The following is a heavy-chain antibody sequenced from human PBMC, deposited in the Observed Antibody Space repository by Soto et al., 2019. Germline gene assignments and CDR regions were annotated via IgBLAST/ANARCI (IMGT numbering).Heavy chain of an antibody. J-gene: IGHJ4*02. CDR1: GGTFSSNA. CDR2: IIPIYASP. CDR3: AVTVTGSRSPLAH. Sequence: QVQLVQSVAEVKKPGSSVKVSCKASGGTFSSNAISWVRQAPGQGLEWMGGIIPIYASPNYAQNFQRRATVTADKATSTAYLELSRLKFADSAIYYCAVTVTGSRSPLAHWGRGTLVIVSS. V-gene: IGHV1-69*06. D-gene: IGHD3-9*01.